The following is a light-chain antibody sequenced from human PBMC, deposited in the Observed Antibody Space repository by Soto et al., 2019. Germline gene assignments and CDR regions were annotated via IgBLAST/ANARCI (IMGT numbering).Light chain of an antibody. CDR2: DVS. V-gene: IGLV2-14*01. Sequence: QSALTQPASVSGSPGQSITISCTGTNSDVGGYNSVSWYQQHPGKAPKLMIYDVSNRPSGVSNRFSASKSRNTASLTISGLQADYDAHYYCSSYTSSSTLHVFGTGTKLTVL. CDR3: SSYTSSSTLHV. CDR1: NSDVGGYNS. J-gene: IGLJ1*01.